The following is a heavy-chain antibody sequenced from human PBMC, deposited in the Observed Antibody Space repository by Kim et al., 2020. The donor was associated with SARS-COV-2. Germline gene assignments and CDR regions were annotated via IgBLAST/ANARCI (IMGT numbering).Heavy chain of an antibody. CDR3: AGLRYYYDSNPFFFDY. J-gene: IGHJ4*02. CDR1: GYSISSGYY. CDR2: IYHSGST. V-gene: IGHV4-38-2*02. Sequence: SETLSLTCTVSGYSISSGYYWGWIRQPPGKGLEWIGSIYHSGSTYYNPSLKSRVTISVDTSKNQFSLKLSSVTAADTAMYYCAGLRYYYDSNPFFFDYWGQRTLVTVSS. D-gene: IGHD3-22*01.